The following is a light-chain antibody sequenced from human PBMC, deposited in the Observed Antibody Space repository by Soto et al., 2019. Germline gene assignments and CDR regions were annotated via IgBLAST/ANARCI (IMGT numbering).Light chain of an antibody. CDR2: AAY. Sequence: DIQMTQSPSSLSASVGDRVTITCRASQGISNYLAWYQQKPGKVPKLLIYAAYTLQSGVPSRFSGSGSGTDFTLTISILQHEDVTTYYCQKYNSAPRTFGQGTKVEIK. V-gene: IGKV1-27*01. CDR3: QKYNSAPRT. CDR1: QGISNY. J-gene: IGKJ1*01.